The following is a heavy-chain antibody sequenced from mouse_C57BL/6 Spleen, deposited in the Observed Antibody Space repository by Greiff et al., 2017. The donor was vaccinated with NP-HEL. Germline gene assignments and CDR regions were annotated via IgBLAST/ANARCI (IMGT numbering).Heavy chain of an antibody. J-gene: IGHJ1*03. Sequence: EVKLVESEGGLVQPGSSMKLSCTASGFTFSDYYMAWVRQVPEKGLEWVANINYDGSSTYYLDSLKSRFIISRDNAKNILYLQMSSLKSEDTATYYCARENWDGYFDVWGTGTTVTVSS. D-gene: IGHD4-1*01. V-gene: IGHV5-16*01. CDR1: GFTFSDYY. CDR2: INYDGSST. CDR3: ARENWDGYFDV.